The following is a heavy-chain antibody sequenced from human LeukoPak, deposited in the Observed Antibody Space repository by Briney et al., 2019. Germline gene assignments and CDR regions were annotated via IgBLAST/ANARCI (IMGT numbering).Heavy chain of an antibody. J-gene: IGHJ4*02. CDR2: IIPIFGTS. CDR1: GGTFSSDT. D-gene: IGHD2-21*02. Sequence: GASVKVSCTGSGGTFSSDTISWVCDAPGHRLEWVGRIIPIFGTSNYAQKIEGRVTITTDESTSTAYMELSSLRSEDTAVYYCAREWCGCDCYSHLIFDYFDYWGQGTLVTVSS. V-gene: IGHV1-69*05. CDR3: AREWCGCDCYSHLIFDYFDY.